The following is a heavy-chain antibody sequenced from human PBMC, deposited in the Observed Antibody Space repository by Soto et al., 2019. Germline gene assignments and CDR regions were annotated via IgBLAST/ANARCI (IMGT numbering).Heavy chain of an antibody. D-gene: IGHD2-15*01. J-gene: IGHJ4*02. CDR1: GFTFSNYG. CDR2: LSGSSDGT. CDR3: AKDRSRGVITAATQFDY. V-gene: IGHV3-23*01. Sequence: GGSLRLSCAGSGFTFSNYGMSWVRQAPGKGLEWVSSLSGSSDGTYYADSVKGRFTISRDNSKNTPYLQVNSLRAEDTAVYYCAKDRSRGVITAATQFDYWGQGTWSPSPQ.